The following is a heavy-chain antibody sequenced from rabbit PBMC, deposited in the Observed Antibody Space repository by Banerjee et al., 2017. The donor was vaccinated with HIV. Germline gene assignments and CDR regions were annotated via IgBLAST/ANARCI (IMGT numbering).Heavy chain of an antibody. CDR1: GFTLSSSYY. CDR2: IITSSGSI. J-gene: IGHJ4*01. CDR3: ARDSAGREDFNV. D-gene: IGHD4-1*01. Sequence: QEQLEESGGGLVKPGGTLTLTCKASGFTLSSSYYMCWVRQAPGKGLESVACIITSSGSIWYASCVNGRFTISSHNAQNTLYLQLNRLTAADTATYFCARDSAGREDFNVWGQGTLVTVS. V-gene: IGHV1S43*01.